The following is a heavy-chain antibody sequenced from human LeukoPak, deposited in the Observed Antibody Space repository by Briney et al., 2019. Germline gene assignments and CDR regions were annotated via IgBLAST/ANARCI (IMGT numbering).Heavy chain of an antibody. D-gene: IGHD3-16*01. J-gene: IGHJ4*02. CDR1: GFAVSNNY. CDR2: IYSGDNT. V-gene: IGHV3-66*02. CDR3: AGRRVLDASFDY. Sequence: GGSLRLSCAASGFAVSNNYMSWVRQAPGKGLEWVSVIYSGDNTYYVESVKGRFTISRDNSKNTLFLQMNRLRAEDTAVYYCAGRRVLDASFDYWGQGTLVTVSS.